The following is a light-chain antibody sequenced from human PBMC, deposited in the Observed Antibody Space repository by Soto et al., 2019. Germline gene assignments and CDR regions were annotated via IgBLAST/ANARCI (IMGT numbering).Light chain of an antibody. J-gene: IGKJ1*01. CDR3: QQYNSYPRT. V-gene: IGKV1-5*01. CDR1: QSISSW. Sequence: DIQMTQSPSTLSASVGDRVTITCRASQSISSWLAWYQQKPGTAPKLLIYDASFLESGVPSRFSGSGSGTEFTLTISSLQPDDFATYYCQQYNSYPRTFGQGTKVEIK. CDR2: DAS.